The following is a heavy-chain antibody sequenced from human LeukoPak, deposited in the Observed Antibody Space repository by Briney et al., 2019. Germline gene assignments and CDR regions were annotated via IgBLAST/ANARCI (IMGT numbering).Heavy chain of an antibody. V-gene: IGHV3-15*01. CDR1: GFTFSNAW. J-gene: IGHJ4*02. Sequence: PGGSLRLSCAASGFTFSNAWMSWVRQAPGKGLEWVGRIKSKTDGGTTDYAAPVKGRFTISRDDSKNTLYLQMNSLKTEDTAVYYCTTVPYSSSWWIDYWGQGTLVTVSS. CDR2: IKSKTDGGTT. CDR3: TTVPYSSSWWIDY. D-gene: IGHD6-13*01.